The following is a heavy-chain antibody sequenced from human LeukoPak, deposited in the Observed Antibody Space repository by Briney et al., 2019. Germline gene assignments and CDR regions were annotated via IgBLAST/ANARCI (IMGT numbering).Heavy chain of an antibody. CDR3: ARGETSDY. CDR2: IDPSSTYI. CDR1: GFTFRSYS. J-gene: IGHJ4*02. V-gene: IGHV3-21*01. D-gene: IGHD3-16*01. Sequence: GGSLRLSCAASGFTFRSYSMNWVRQAPGKGLEWVSAIDPSSTYIYYADSVKGRFTISRDNAQNSMYLQMDSLRAEDTAVYYCARGETSDYWGQGTLVTVSS.